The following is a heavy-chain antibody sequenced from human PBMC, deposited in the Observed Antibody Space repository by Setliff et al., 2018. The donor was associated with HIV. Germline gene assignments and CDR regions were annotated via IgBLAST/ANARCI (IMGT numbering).Heavy chain of an antibody. CDR2: IYIGDSET. Sequence: GESLKISCKGSGYDFSNYWIGWVRQMPGKGLEWLGIIYIGDSETKYSPSFQGQVTFSADKSVRTAYLQWRSLKASDTAMYFCARGNYDSSGYSLDHWGQGTLVTVSS. J-gene: IGHJ5*02. CDR3: ARGNYDSSGYSLDH. CDR1: GYDFSNYW. D-gene: IGHD3-22*01. V-gene: IGHV5-51*01.